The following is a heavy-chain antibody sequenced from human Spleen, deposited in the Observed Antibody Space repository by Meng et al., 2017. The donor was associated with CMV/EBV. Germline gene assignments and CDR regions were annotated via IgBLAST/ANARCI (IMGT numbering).Heavy chain of an antibody. J-gene: IGHJ6*02. CDR1: GYSISSGYY. CDR3: ARGVYYGSGIYFSYYYGMDV. Sequence: SETLSLTCTVSGYSISSGYYWGWIRQPPGKGLEWIGSIYHSGSTYYNPSLKSRVTISVDTSKNQFSLKLSTATAADTAVYYCARGVYYGSGIYFSYYYGMDVWGQGTTVTVSS. V-gene: IGHV4-38-2*02. CDR2: IYHSGST. D-gene: IGHD3-10*01.